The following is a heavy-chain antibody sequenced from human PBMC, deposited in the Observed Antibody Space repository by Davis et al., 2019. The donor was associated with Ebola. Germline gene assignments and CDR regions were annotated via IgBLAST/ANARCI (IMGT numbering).Heavy chain of an antibody. D-gene: IGHD5-18*01. Sequence: ASVKVSCKASGYTFTSYGISWVRQAPGHGLEWMGRVISNSGDTNYAQNFQGRVTMTRDTSIGTAYMELSRLTSDDTAVYYCARGHNYGFQYWGQGTLVTVSS. V-gene: IGHV1-2*06. CDR3: ARGHNYGFQY. CDR1: GYTFTSYG. J-gene: IGHJ4*02. CDR2: VISNSGDT.